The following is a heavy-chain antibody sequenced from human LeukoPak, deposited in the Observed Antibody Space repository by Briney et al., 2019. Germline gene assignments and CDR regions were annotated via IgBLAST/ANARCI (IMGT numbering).Heavy chain of an antibody. J-gene: IGHJ4*02. V-gene: IGHV1-2*06. CDR2: INPNSGGT. D-gene: IGHD6-19*01. Sequence: ASVKVSCKASGYTFTGYYMHWVRQAPGQGLEWMGRINPNSGGTNYAQKFQGRVTMTRDTSISTAYMELSRLRSDDTAVYYCARVGLGIAVVDIDYWGQGTLVTVSS. CDR3: ARVGLGIAVVDIDY. CDR1: GYTFTGYY.